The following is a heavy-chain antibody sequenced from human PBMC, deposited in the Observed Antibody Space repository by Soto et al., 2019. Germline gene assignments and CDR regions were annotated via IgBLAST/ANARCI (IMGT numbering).Heavy chain of an antibody. CDR2: IIPIFGTA. D-gene: IGHD3-22*01. J-gene: IGHJ6*02. CDR1: GGTFSSYA. V-gene: IGHV1-69*13. Sequence: SVKVFCKASGGTFSSYAISWVRQAPGQGLEWMGGIIPIFGTANYAQKFQGRVTITADESTSTAYMELSSLRSEDTAVYYCASTSSDDSSGYYSGGYYYYGMDGWGQGTTVTVSS. CDR3: ASTSSDDSSGYYSGGYYYYGMDG.